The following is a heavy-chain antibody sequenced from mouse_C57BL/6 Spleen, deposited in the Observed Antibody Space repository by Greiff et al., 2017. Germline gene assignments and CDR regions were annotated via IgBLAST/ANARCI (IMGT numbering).Heavy chain of an antibody. D-gene: IGHD1-1*01. Sequence: QVQLQQSGAELARPGASVKLSCKASGYTFTSYGISWVKQRTGQGLEWIGEFYPRSGNTYYNEKFKGKATLTADKSSSTAYMELRSLTSEDSAVYFCARSPNYYGSSYEGMDYWGQGTSVTVSS. CDR1: GYTFTSYG. CDR2: FYPRSGNT. CDR3: ARSPNYYGSSYEGMDY. V-gene: IGHV1-81*01. J-gene: IGHJ4*01.